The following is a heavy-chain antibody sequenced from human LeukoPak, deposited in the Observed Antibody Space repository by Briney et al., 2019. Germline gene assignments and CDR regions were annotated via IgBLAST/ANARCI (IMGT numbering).Heavy chain of an antibody. D-gene: IGHD3-10*01. CDR2: MNPNNGNT. CDR3: ARNGEFGTATAAE. V-gene: IGHV1-8*01. J-gene: IGHJ4*02. CDR1: GYTFTSYD. Sequence: ASVKVSCKASGYTFTSYDINWVRQATGQGLEWMAWMNPNNGNTGYAQRFQGRLTMTRNTSISTAYMELRDLRSEDTAVYYCARNGEFGTATAAEWGQGTLVTVSS.